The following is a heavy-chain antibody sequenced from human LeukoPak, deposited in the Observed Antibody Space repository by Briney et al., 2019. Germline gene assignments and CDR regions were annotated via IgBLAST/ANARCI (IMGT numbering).Heavy chain of an antibody. Sequence: GGSLRLSCAASGFTFSNYAMSWIRQAPGKGLEWVSAISGSGASTFYADSVKGRFTISRDNSKNTLYLRMNSLKDDDTAAYYCGGRDRSGGNCLHHFDYWGQGTLVTVSS. D-gene: IGHD2-15*01. CDR3: GGRDRSGGNCLHHFDY. CDR1: GFTFSNYA. J-gene: IGHJ4*02. V-gene: IGHV3-23*01. CDR2: ISGSGAST.